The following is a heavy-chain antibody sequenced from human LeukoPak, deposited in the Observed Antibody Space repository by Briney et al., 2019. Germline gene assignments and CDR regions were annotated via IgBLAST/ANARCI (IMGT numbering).Heavy chain of an antibody. CDR2: IKQDGSEK. CDR3: ARDREYYYDSSGYSYDDY. J-gene: IGHJ4*02. V-gene: IGHV3-7*03. Sequence: GGSLRLSCAASGFTFSSYWMSWVRQAPGKGLEWVANIKQDGSEKYYVDSVKGRFTISRDNAKNSLYLQMNSLRAEDMAVYYCARDREYYYDSSGYSYDDYWGQGTLVTVSS. CDR1: GFTFSSYW. D-gene: IGHD3-22*01.